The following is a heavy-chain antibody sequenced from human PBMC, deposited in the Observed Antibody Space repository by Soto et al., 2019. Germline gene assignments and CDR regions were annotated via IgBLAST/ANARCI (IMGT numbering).Heavy chain of an antibody. CDR1: GGSFSGYY. CDR3: ARGQEAIVATH. V-gene: IGHV4-34*01. D-gene: IGHD5-12*01. Sequence: QVQLQQWGAGLLKPSETLSLTCAVYGGSFSGYYWSWIRQPPGKGLEWIGEIKDGGNTNYSPSLKSRVTISADTSKNQFSLKPNSVTAADTAVYYCARGQEAIVATHWDQGTLVTVSS. J-gene: IGHJ4*02. CDR2: IKDGGNT.